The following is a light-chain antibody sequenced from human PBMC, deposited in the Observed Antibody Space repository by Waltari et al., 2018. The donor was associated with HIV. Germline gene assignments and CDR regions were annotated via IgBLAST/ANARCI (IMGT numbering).Light chain of an antibody. J-gene: IGLJ2*01. CDR1: TLPKQY. CDR2: KDS. V-gene: IGLV3-25*03. Sequence: YELTQPPSVSVSPGQTARITCSGDTLPKQYAFWYQQKPGQAPVLVMYKDSERPSGIPERFSGSSSGTQVTLTVSGVQAEDEAAYYCQSTDSSGTYVIFGGGTKLTVL. CDR3: QSTDSSGTYVI.